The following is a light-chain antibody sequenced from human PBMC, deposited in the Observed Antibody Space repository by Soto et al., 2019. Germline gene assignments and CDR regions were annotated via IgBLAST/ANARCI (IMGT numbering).Light chain of an antibody. Sequence: DIQLTQSPSSLSPSVGDRITLSCRASQSISRNLNWYQQMPGKAPSLLIYAPSALQRGVPGRFSGSGSGTEFNLTISSLQPEDLAAYYCHQSHSTPYTFGQGTKLEI. V-gene: IGKV1-39*01. CDR1: QSISRN. J-gene: IGKJ2*01. CDR3: HQSHSTPYT. CDR2: APS.